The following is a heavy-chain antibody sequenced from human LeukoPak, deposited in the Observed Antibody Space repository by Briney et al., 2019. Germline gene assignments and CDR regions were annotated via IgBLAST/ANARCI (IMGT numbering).Heavy chain of an antibody. CDR3: AKQLGYCSDGSCYFPY. J-gene: IGHJ4*02. D-gene: IGHD2-15*01. CDR1: GFTFSSSA. Sequence: GGSLRLSCAASGFTFSSSAMSWVRQAPGKGLEWVSAISNNGGYTYYADSVQGRFTISRDNYKSTLCLQMNSLRAEDTAVYYCAKQLGYCSDGSCYFPYWGQGTLVTVSS. CDR2: ISNNGGYT. V-gene: IGHV3-23*01.